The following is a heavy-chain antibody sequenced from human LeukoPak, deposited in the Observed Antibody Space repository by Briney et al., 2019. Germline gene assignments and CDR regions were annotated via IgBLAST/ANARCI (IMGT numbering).Heavy chain of an antibody. D-gene: IGHD6-19*01. V-gene: IGHV3-30-3*01. Sequence: GGSLRLSCAASGFTFSSYAMHWVRQAPGKGLEWVAVISYDGSNKYYADSVKGRFTISRDNSKNTLYLQMNSLGTEDTALYYCAKEIHPRSSNGWPFDYWGQGTLVTVSS. CDR2: ISYDGSNK. J-gene: IGHJ4*02. CDR1: GFTFSSYA. CDR3: AKEIHPRSSNGWPFDY.